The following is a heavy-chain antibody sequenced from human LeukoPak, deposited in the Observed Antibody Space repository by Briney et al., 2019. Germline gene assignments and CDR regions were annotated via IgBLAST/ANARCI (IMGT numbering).Heavy chain of an antibody. Sequence: KSPETLSLTCAVSGGSISSSNWWSWVRQPPGKGLEWIGEIYHSGSTNYNPSLKSRVTIPVDKSKNQFSLKLSSVTAADTAVYYCARDGGAVAGGREGFDYWGQGTLVTASS. D-gene: IGHD6-19*01. V-gene: IGHV4-4*03. CDR3: ARDGGAVAGGREGFDY. CDR1: GGSISSSNW. CDR2: IYHSGST. J-gene: IGHJ4*02.